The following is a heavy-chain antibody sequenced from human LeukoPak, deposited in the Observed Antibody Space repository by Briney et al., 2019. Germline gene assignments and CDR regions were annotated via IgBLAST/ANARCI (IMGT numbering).Heavy chain of an antibody. CDR2: ISIDGSNK. D-gene: IGHD3-9*01. CDR1: GFTFSSYG. V-gene: IGHV3-30*03. Sequence: PGGSLRLSCAASGFTFSSYGMHWVRQAPGKGLEWVAVISIDGSNKYYADSVKGRFTISRDNAKNSLYLQMNSLRAEDTALYYCARNYDLVTGSLPYAFDIWGQGTMVTVSS. CDR3: ARNYDLVTGSLPYAFDI. J-gene: IGHJ3*02.